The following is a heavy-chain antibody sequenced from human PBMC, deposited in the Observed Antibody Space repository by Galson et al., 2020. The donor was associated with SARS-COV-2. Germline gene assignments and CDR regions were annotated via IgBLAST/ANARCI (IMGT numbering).Heavy chain of an antibody. V-gene: IGHV2-5*02. D-gene: IGHD3-10*01. Sequence: KMSGPTLVKPTQTLTLTCTFSGFSLSTSGVGVGWIRQPPGKALEWLALIYWDDDKRYSPSLKSRLTITKDTSKNQVVLTMTNMDPVDTATYYCALEQESTYYFDYWGQGTLVTVSS. CDR3: ALEQESTYYFDY. J-gene: IGHJ4*02. CDR1: GFSLSTSGVG. CDR2: IYWDDDK.